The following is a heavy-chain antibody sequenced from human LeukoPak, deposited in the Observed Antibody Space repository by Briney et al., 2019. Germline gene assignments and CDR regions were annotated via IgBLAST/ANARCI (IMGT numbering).Heavy chain of an antibody. CDR1: GGSISSSSYY. Sequence: SETLSLTCTVSGGSISSSSYYWGWIRQPPGKGLEWIRSIYYSGSTYYNPSLKSRVTISVDTSKNQFSLKLSSVTAADTAVYYCASGYSGYDSTAFDYWGQGTLVTVSS. CDR2: IYYSGST. CDR3: ASGYSGYDSTAFDY. J-gene: IGHJ4*02. D-gene: IGHD5-12*01. V-gene: IGHV4-39*01.